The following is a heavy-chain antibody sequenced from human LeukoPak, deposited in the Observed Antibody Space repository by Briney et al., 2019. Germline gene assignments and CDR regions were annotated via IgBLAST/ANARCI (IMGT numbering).Heavy chain of an antibody. D-gene: IGHD3-10*01. CDR2: ISSSSSYI. Sequence: GGSLRLSCGASGFTFSTYWMSWVRQAPGKGLEWVSSISSSSSYIYYADSVKGRFTISRDNAKNSLYLQMNSLRAEDTAVYYCARDPPITMHRRFDYWGQGTLVTVSS. V-gene: IGHV3-21*01. CDR1: GFTFSTYW. J-gene: IGHJ4*02. CDR3: ARDPPITMHRRFDY.